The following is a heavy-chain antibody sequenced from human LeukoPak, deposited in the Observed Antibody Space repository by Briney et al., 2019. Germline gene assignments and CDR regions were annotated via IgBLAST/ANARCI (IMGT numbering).Heavy chain of an antibody. CDR1: GFTFSSYG. Sequence: GGSLRLSSAASGFTFSSYGMHWVRQAPGKGLEWVAVIWYDGSNKYYADSVKGRFTISRDNSKNTLYLQMKSLRAEYTAVYYCARVSYYDNSGHLDYWGQGTLVTVSS. D-gene: IGHD3-22*01. V-gene: IGHV3-33*01. J-gene: IGHJ4*02. CDR2: IWYDGSNK. CDR3: ARVSYYDNSGHLDY.